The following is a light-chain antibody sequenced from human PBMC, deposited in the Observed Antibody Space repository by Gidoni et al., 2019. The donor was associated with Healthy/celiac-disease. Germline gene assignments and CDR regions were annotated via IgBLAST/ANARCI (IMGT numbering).Light chain of an antibody. CDR1: QSSSSY. Sequence: IQMTQSPSSLSASVGDRVNITCRASQSSSSYVNWQQQKPGTARKLLLYAASRLQSGVPSRFSGSGPGTDFTLTISCVQPEYLVTYYRQQSYCTSYTFGQGTKLEIK. V-gene: IGKV1-39*01. CDR2: AAS. J-gene: IGKJ2*01. CDR3: QQSYCTSYT.